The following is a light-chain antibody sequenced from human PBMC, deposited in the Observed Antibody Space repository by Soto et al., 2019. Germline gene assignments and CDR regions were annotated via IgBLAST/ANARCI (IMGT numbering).Light chain of an antibody. CDR1: SSDVGSDNL. Sequence: QSALTQPASVSGSPGQSITISCTGTSSDVGSDNLVSWYQQHPGKAPKLMIYEGSKRPSGVSNRFSGPKSGNTASLTISGLQAEDEADYYCCSYAGSSTAIFGGGTQLTVL. V-gene: IGLV2-23*01. CDR3: CSYAGSSTAI. CDR2: EGS. J-gene: IGLJ2*01.